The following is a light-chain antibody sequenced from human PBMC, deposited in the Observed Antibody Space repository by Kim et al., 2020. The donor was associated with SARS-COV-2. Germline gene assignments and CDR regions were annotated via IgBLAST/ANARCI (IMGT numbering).Light chain of an antibody. V-gene: IGKV1-9*01. CDR3: QQLHSYPLT. CDR2: SAS. CDR1: QGISSY. J-gene: IGKJ4*01. Sequence: IQLTQSPSSLSASVGDRVTITCRASQGISSYLAWYQQNPGKAPKLLIYSASSLQSGVSSRFSGSGSGTDFTLTISSLQPEDFATYYCQQLHSYPLTFGGGTRVEIK.